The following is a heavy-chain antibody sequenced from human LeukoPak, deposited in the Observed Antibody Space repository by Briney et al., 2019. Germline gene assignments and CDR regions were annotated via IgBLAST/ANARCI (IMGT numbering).Heavy chain of an antibody. V-gene: IGHV3-7*01. D-gene: IGHD3-16*01. J-gene: IGHJ4*02. CDR3: VRDQGGAVSY. Sequence: PGGSLRLSCAASGFTFSAYWMTWVRQAPGKGLEWVANINEGGNVKFYVDSVTGRFIISRDNAKNSLFLQMNSLRAEDTAVYYCVRDQGGAVSYWGQGTLVTISS. CDR2: INEGGNVK. CDR1: GFTFSAYW.